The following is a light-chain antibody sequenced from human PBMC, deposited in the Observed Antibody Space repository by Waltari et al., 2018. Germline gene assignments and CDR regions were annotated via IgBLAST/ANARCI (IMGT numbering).Light chain of an antibody. CDR2: WAS. J-gene: IGKJ1*01. V-gene: IGKV4-1*01. Sequence: DIVMTQSPDSLAASLGERATIHCKSSQNILYSSQNKHYLASYQLKPGQDPKLLFYWASTRESGVLNRFSGSGSGTEVTLTINCLQAEDVAVYYCQQHYSTPRTFGQGTKVESK. CDR3: QQHYSTPRT. CDR1: QNILYSSQNKHY.